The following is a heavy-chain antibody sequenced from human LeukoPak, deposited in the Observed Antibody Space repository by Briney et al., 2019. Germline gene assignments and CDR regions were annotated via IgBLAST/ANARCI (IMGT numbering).Heavy chain of an antibody. V-gene: IGHV3-23*01. CDR2: ISGFNT. CDR3: AKDVCTSPRCLLYFDS. J-gene: IGHJ4*02. CDR1: GFAFTNYA. Sequence: GGSLRLSCTTSGFAFTNYAMNWVCQAPGKGLEWVSGISGFNTYYADSVRGRFTISRGNSKNVMYLQMNGLRAEDTAIYYCAKDVCTSPRCLLYFDSWGQGTPVTVSS. D-gene: IGHD2-8*01.